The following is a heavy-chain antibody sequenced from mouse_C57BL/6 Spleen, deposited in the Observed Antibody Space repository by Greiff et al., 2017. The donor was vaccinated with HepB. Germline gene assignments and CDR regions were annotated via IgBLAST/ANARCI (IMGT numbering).Heavy chain of an antibody. D-gene: IGHD2-2*01. V-gene: IGHV1-55*01. Sequence: VQLQQPGAELVKPGASVKMSCKASGHTFTSYWITWVKQRPGQGLEWIGGIYPGSGSTNYNEKFKSKATLTVGTSSSTAYMQLSSLTSEDSAVYYCAREGMVTNWYFDVWGTGTTVTVSS. J-gene: IGHJ1*03. CDR2: IYPGSGST. CDR1: GHTFTSYW. CDR3: AREGMVTNWYFDV.